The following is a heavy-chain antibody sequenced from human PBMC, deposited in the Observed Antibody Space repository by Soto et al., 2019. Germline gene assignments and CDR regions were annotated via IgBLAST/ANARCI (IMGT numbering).Heavy chain of an antibody. CDR1: RFPANSNY. V-gene: IGHV3-53*01. J-gene: IGHJ6*02. CDR3: ARVPLPGLPYYYVTAV. CDR2: IYSGGST. Sequence: VGSLRLSCSASRFPANSNYIGWVRAATGKGLEWVSVIYSGGSTYYADSVKGRFTISRDNSKNTLYLQMNSLRAEDTAVYDGARVPLPGLPYYYVTAVLVQGTTVTFSS.